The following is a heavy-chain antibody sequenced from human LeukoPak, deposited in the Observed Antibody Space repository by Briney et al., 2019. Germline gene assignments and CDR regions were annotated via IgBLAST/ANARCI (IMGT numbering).Heavy chain of an antibody. J-gene: IGHJ5*02. CDR2: INPNSGGT. D-gene: IGHD4-17*01. CDR3: AAAVTTVTKDWFDP. Sequence: ASVKVSCKASGYTFTGYYMHWVRQAPGQGLEWMGWINPNSGGTNYAQKFQGRVTMTRDMSTSTAYMELSSLRSEDTAVYYCAAAVTTVTKDWFDPWGQGTLVTVSS. V-gene: IGHV1-2*02. CDR1: GYTFTGYY.